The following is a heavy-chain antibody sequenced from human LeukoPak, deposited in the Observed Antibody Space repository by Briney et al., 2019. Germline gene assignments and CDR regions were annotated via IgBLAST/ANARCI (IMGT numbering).Heavy chain of an antibody. CDR2: ISGSGGST. CDR1: GFTFSSYV. V-gene: IGHV3-23*01. CDR3: AKGVQELRGYFDY. J-gene: IGHJ4*02. D-gene: IGHD1-26*01. Sequence: GGSLRLSCAASGFTFSSYVLSWVRQAPGKGLDWVSGISGSGGSTYYADSVKGRFTISRDNSKNTLYLQKNSLRAEDTAVYYCAKGVQELRGYFDYWGQGTLVTVSS.